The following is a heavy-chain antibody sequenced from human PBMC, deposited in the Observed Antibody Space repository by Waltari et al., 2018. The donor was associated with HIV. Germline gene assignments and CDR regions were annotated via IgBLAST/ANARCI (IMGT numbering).Heavy chain of an antibody. CDR1: GYTFTRSA. J-gene: IGHJ4*02. D-gene: IGHD3-10*01. CDR2: ISTNNGNT. CDR3: ARDLYMGRGVISDY. Sequence: QVQLVQSGAEVKTPGASVKVSCKASGYTFTRSAINWVRQAPGQGPEWMGWISTNNGNTNYEQKFQGRVTMTTDASTSTVYMELRSLRSDDTAIYYCARDLYMGRGVISDYWGQGTLVTVSS. V-gene: IGHV1-18*01.